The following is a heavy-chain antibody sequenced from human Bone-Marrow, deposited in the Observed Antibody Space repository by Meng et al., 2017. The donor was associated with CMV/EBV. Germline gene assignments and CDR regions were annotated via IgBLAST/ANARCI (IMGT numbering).Heavy chain of an antibody. CDR1: GFTFSSYA. V-gene: IGHV3-30-3*01. Sequence: GESLKISCAASGFTFSSYAMHWVRQAPGKGLEWVAVISYDGSNKYYADSVKGRFTISRDNSKNTLYLQMNSLRAEDTAVYYCARERVGWELTYYYYYGMDVWGQGTTVTVSS. CDR3: ARERVGWELTYYYYYGMDV. D-gene: IGHD1-26*01. CDR2: ISYDGSNK. J-gene: IGHJ6*02.